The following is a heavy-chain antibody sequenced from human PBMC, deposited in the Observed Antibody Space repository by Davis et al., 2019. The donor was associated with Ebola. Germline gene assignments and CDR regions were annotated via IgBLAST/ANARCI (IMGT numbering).Heavy chain of an antibody. CDR3: ARIDNTLGCAN. J-gene: IGHJ4*02. D-gene: IGHD2-15*01. CDR1: GFTFGDYA. Sequence: GGSLRLSCAGSGFTFGDYAMHWVRQAPGKGLEWVSGISWNSDSIAYADSVKGRFTISRDNAKNSLYLQMNSLRAEDTAVYYCARIDNTLGCANWGQGTLVTVSS. CDR2: ISWNSDSI. V-gene: IGHV3-9*01.